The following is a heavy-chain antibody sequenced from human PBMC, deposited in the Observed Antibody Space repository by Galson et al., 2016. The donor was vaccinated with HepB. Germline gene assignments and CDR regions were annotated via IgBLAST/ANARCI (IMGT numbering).Heavy chain of an antibody. CDR2: IYNGGTT. CDR3: ARKGGIYSPWGY. J-gene: IGHJ4*02. Sequence: SLRLSCAASGFTVSSDYMNWVRQAPGKGLEWVSVIYNGGTTYYADSVKGRFTISRDNSKNSMYLQMNSLRAEDTAVYYCARKGGIYSPWGYWGQGTLVTVSS. CDR1: GFTVSSDY. V-gene: IGHV3-53*01. D-gene: IGHD3-10*01.